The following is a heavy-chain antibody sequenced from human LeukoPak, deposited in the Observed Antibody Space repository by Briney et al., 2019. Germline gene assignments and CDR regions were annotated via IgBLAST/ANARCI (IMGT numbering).Heavy chain of an antibody. CDR2: IYYSGRT. D-gene: IGHD6-13*01. J-gene: IGHJ6*02. Sequence: SETLSLTCTVSGGSISGSDYYWVWIRQPPGKGLEWIGSIYYSGRTFYNPSLKSRVAISVDTSKNQFSLKLSSVTAADTAVYYCARSRYSSSPFMDVWGQGTTVTVSS. CDR3: ARSRYSSSPFMDV. V-gene: IGHV4-39*07. CDR1: GGSISGSDYY.